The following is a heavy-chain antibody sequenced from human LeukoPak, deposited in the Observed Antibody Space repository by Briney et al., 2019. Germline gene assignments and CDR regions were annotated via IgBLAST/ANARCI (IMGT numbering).Heavy chain of an antibody. J-gene: IGHJ4*02. CDR1: GFTFGDYA. D-gene: IGHD5-18*01. V-gene: IGHV3-49*04. CDR3: TRVRYNYFDY. Sequence: GGSLRLSCTASGFTFGDYAMSWVRQAPGKGLEWVGFIRSKAYGGTTEYAASVKGRFTISRDDSKSIAYLQMNSLKTEDTAVYYCTRVRYNYFDYWGQGTLVTVSS. CDR2: IRSKAYGGTT.